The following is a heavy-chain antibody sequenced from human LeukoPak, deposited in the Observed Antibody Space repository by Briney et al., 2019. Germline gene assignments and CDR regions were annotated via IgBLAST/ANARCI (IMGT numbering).Heavy chain of an antibody. CDR1: GGSISSRSYY. D-gene: IGHD4-11*01. CDR2: IYYSGST. V-gene: IGHV4-39*01. CDR3: ARPLQIYSNPLMTDY. J-gene: IGHJ4*02. Sequence: PSETLSLTCTVSGGSISSRSYYWGWIRQPPGKGLEWIGSIYYSGSTYYNPSLKSRVTISVDTSKNQFSLKLSSVTAADTAVYYCARPLQIYSNPLMTDYWGQGTLVTVSS.